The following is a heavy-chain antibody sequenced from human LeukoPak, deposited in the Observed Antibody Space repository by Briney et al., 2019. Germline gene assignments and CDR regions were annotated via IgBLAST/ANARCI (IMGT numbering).Heavy chain of an antibody. D-gene: IGHD3-22*01. V-gene: IGHV4-4*07. CDR1: NGSISGYY. CDR2: IYSSGST. J-gene: IGHJ3*02. CDR3: ARIRDSSGYYLGAFDI. Sequence: SETLSLTCTVSNGSISGYYWSWIRQPAGKGLEWIGRIYSSGSTNYNPSLKSRVTMSVDTSNNQFSLNLSSVTAADTALYYCARIRDSSGYYLGAFDIWGRGTTVTVSS.